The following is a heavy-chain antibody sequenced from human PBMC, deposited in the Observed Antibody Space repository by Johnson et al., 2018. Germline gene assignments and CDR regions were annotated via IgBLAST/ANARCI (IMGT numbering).Heavy chain of an antibody. CDR1: GFTFSNYG. J-gene: IGHJ3*02. CDR3: ARDRRYSSSSRAFDI. Sequence: VQLVESGGGVVQPGRSLRLSCSASGFTFSNYGIHWVRQAPGKGLEWVAIIWFDGSHKYYADSVKGRFTISRDDSKNTVYLQMNSLTAEDTAVYYCARDRRYSSSSRAFDIWGQGTMVTVSS. V-gene: IGHV3-33*01. D-gene: IGHD6-6*01. CDR2: IWFDGSHK.